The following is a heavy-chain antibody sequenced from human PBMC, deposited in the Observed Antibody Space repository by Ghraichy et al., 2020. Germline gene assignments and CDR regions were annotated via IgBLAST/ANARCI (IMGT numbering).Heavy chain of an antibody. CDR2: ITSSSRTK. CDR3: ARGSTVVRFFYYDGMDV. J-gene: IGHJ6*02. Sequence: GGSLRLSCVGSEFTFSSYSLNWVRQSPGKGLEWVSYITSSSRTKSYADSVKGRFTISRDNAQNSLYLQMNSLRDEDTAVYYCARGSTVVRFFYYDGMDVWGQGTTGTVSS. CDR1: EFTFSSYS. D-gene: IGHD4-23*01. V-gene: IGHV3-48*02.